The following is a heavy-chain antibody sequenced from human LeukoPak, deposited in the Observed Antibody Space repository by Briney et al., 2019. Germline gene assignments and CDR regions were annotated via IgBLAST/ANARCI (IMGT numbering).Heavy chain of an antibody. V-gene: IGHV4-34*01. CDR1: GGSFSGYY. CDR2: INHSGST. J-gene: IGHJ4*02. Sequence: SETLSLTCAIYGGSFSGYYWSWIRQPPGKGLEWIGEINHSGSTNYNPSLKSRVTISVDTSKNQFSPKLSSVTAADTAVYYCARRGEMTYFDYWGQGTLVTVSS. D-gene: IGHD3-10*01. CDR3: ARRGEMTYFDY.